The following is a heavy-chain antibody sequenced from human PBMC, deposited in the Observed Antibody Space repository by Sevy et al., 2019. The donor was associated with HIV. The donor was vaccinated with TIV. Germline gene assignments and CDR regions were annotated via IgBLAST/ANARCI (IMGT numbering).Heavy chain of an antibody. CDR1: GFTFSSYA. D-gene: IGHD6-19*01. Sequence: GGSLRLSCAASGFTFSSYAMHWDRQAPGKGLEWVAFISYNENKRSYAESVKGRFTISRDISKNTLYLQMKSLRPEDTAVYYCARDAGYSIGWYPSGYWGHGTLVTVSS. CDR3: ARDAGYSIGWYPSGY. J-gene: IGHJ4*01. CDR2: ISYNENKR. V-gene: IGHV3-30-3*01.